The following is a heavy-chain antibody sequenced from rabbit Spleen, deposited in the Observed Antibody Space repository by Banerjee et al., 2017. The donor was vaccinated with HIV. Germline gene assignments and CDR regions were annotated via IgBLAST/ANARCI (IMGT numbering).Heavy chain of an antibody. CDR1: GVSLHDKDV. CDR2: INIVTGKS. J-gene: IGHJ4*01. V-gene: IGHV1S45*01. CDR3: ARDLVAVIGWNFKL. D-gene: IGHD1-1*01. Sequence: EQLEESGGGLVQPEGSLTLTCKASGVSLHDKDVMCWVRQAPGKGLEWIACINIVTGKSVYASWAKGRFTISRTSSTTVTLQMTSLTAADTATYFCARDLVAVIGWNFKLWGPGTLVTVS.